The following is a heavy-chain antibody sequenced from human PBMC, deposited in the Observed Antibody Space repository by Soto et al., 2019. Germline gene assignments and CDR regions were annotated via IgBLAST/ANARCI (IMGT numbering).Heavy chain of an antibody. CDR1: GGSISSSSYY. CDR3: AIREVVVAATTNMDV. J-gene: IGHJ6*03. V-gene: IGHV4-39*01. CDR2: IYYSGST. D-gene: IGHD2-15*01. Sequence: PSETLSLTCTVSGGSISSSSYYWGWIRQPPGKGLEWIGSIYYSGSTYYNPSLKSRVTISVDTSKNQFSLKLSSVTAADTAVYYCAIREVVVAATTNMDVWGKGTTVTVSS.